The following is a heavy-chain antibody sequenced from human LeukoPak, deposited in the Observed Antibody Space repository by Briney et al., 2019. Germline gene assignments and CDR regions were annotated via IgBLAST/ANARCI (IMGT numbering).Heavy chain of an antibody. Sequence: GGSLRLSCVASGFSFTSSGMYWVRQAPGKGLEWVAVIWHDGSAEFYADSVKGRFSISRDNSRSMVYLQMDSLRDDDTAGYFCAKDSRGGWSGYFDYWGQGTLVTVSS. V-gene: IGHV3-33*06. CDR1: GFSFTSSG. CDR3: AKDSRGGWSGYFDY. D-gene: IGHD6-19*01. J-gene: IGHJ4*02. CDR2: IWHDGSAE.